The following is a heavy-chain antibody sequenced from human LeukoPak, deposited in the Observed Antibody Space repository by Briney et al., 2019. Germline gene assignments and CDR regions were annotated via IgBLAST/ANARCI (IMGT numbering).Heavy chain of an antibody. D-gene: IGHD6-13*01. CDR2: IYTSGST. Sequence: SETLSLTCTGSGGSIGSYFWSWIRQPPGKGLEWIGRIYTSGSTNYNPSLKSRLTMSVDTSKNHFSLKLSSVTAADTAVYYCARGDPFRAGWFDPWGQGTLVTVSS. CDR3: ARGDPFRAGWFDP. CDR1: GGSIGSYF. V-gene: IGHV4-4*07. J-gene: IGHJ5*02.